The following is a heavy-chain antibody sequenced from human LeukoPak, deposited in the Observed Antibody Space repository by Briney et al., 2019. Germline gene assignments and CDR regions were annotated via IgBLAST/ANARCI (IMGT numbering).Heavy chain of an antibody. V-gene: IGHV3-64D*09. CDR3: VRGYNYGVDS. D-gene: IGHD5-24*01. J-gene: IGHJ4*02. CDR2: IRSSGDST. Sequence: GGSLRLSCSASGFTFSNYALHWVRQAPGKGLEYVSAIRSSGDSTDDADSVKGRFTISRDNSENTLYLQMSSLRDEDTAVYYCVRGYNYGVDSWGQGTLVTVSS. CDR1: GFTFSNYA.